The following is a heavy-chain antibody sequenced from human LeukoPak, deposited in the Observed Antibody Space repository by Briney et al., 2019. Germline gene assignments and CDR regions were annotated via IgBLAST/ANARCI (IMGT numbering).Heavy chain of an antibody. CDR2: IIPIFGTA. CDR1: GGTFSSYA. Sequence: PVKVSCRASGGTFSSYAISWVRQAPGQGLEWMGGIIPIFGTANYAQKFQGRVTITADESTSTAYMELSSLRSEDTAVYYCARVNAVTQHSLGWMSWFDPWGQGTLVTVSS. J-gene: IGHJ5*02. D-gene: IGHD4-23*01. CDR3: ARVNAVTQHSLGWMSWFDP. V-gene: IGHV1-69*13.